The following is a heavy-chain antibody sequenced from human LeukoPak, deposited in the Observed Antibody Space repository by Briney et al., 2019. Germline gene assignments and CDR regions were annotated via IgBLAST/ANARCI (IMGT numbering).Heavy chain of an antibody. CDR1: GFTFSSYG. V-gene: IGHV3-30*02. CDR2: IRYDGSNK. J-gene: IGHJ6*03. Sequence: GGSLRLSCAASGFTFSSYGMHWVRQAPGKGLEWVAFIRYDGSNKYYADSVKGRFTISRDNSKNTLYLQMNSLRAEDTAVYYCAKDRNTAMVYYYYYHMDVWGKGTTVTVSS. D-gene: IGHD5-18*01. CDR3: AKDRNTAMVYYYYYHMDV.